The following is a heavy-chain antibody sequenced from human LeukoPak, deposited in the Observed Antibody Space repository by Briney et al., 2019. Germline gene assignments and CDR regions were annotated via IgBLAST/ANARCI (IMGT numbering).Heavy chain of an antibody. CDR2: ISVSGGST. V-gene: IGHV3-23*01. D-gene: IGHD3-22*01. J-gene: IGHJ4*02. Sequence: GGSLRLSCAASGFTFSSYAMSWVRQAPGKGLKWASAISVSGGSTYYEDSVKGRFTISRDNSKNPLDLQMNSLRAEDTAVYYCAKDGYYDSSGYSGYWGQGTLVTVSS. CDR3: AKDGYYDSSGYSGY. CDR1: GFTFSSYA.